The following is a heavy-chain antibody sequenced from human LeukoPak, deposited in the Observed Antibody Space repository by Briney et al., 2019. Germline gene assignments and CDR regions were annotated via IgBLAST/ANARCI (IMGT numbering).Heavy chain of an antibody. D-gene: IGHD2/OR15-2a*01. CDR2: ISSSSSTR. J-gene: IGHJ4*02. CDR3: ASGEYFLDY. Sequence: PGGSLRLPCSASGFTFTSYSMNWVRQAPGKGLEWISYISSSSSTRYYADSVKGRVTISRDNAKNSLSLQMNRLRAEDTAVYYCASGEYFLDYWGQGTLVTVSS. V-gene: IGHV3-48*04. CDR1: GFTFTSYS.